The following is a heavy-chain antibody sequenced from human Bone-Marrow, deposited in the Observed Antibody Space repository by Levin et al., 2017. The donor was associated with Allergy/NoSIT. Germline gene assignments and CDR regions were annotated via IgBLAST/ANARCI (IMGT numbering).Heavy chain of an antibody. D-gene: IGHD7-27*01. CDR1: GFTLSDYG. CDR3: ASRPGEDPYYFDY. CDR2: IRGRGDTT. V-gene: IGHV3-23*01. Sequence: GGSLRLSCVVSGFTLSDYGTSWVCQAPGKGLEWVSSIRGRGDTTYYADSVQGRFTISRDNSKNTLYLQMNNLRAEDTALYYCASRPGEDPYYFDYWGQGTLVTVSS. J-gene: IGHJ4*02.